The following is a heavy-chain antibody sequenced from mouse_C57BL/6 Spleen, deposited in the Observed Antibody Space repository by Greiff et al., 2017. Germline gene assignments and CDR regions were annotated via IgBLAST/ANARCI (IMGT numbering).Heavy chain of an antibody. Sequence: QVHVKQSGPGLVQPSQSLSITCTVSGFSLTSYGVHWVRQSPGKGLEWLGVIWRGGSTDYNAAFMSRLSITKDNSKSQVFFKMNSLQADDTAIYYCAKYYSNYLYAMDYWGQGTSVTVSS. D-gene: IGHD2-5*01. J-gene: IGHJ4*01. V-gene: IGHV2-5*01. CDR3: AKYYSNYLYAMDY. CDR2: IWRGGST. CDR1: GFSLTSYG.